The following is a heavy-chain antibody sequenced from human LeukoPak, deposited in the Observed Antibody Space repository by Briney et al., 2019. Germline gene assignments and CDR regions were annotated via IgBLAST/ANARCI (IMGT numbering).Heavy chain of an antibody. CDR3: ARLNYYDSSGYYTWFDP. J-gene: IGHJ5*02. D-gene: IGHD3-22*01. CDR1: GFTFSSYS. V-gene: IGHV3-21*01. CDR2: ISSSSSYI. Sequence: GGSLRLSCAASGFTFSSYSMNWVRQAPGKGLEGVSSISSSSSYIYYADSVKGRFTISRDNAKNSLYLQMNSLRAEDTAVYYCARLNYYDSSGYYTWFDPWGQGTLVTVSS.